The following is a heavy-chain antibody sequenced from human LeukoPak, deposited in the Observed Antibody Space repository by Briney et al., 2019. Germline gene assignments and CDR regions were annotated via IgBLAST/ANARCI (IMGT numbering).Heavy chain of an antibody. Sequence: SETLSLTCAVYGGSFSGYYWSWIRQPPGKGLEWIGEINHSGSTNYNPSLKSRVTISVDTSKNQFSLKLSSVTAADTAVYYCARLSAGIGGHYYYYMDVWGKGTTVTVSS. CDR3: ARLSAGIGGHYYYYMDV. CDR1: GGSFSGYY. V-gene: IGHV4-34*01. CDR2: INHSGST. D-gene: IGHD6-13*01. J-gene: IGHJ6*03.